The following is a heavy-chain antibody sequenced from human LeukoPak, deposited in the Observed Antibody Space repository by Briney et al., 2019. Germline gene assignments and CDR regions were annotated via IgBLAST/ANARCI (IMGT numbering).Heavy chain of an antibody. CDR3: ARDSIAGYSLSW. V-gene: IGHV4-31*03. J-gene: IGHJ4*02. CDR1: GGSISSGGYY. D-gene: IGHD3-9*01. CDR2: ISHSGSP. Sequence: SQTLSLTCTVSGGSISSGGYYWSWIRQHPGKGLEWIGEISHSGSPNYNPSLKGRLTISVDTAKNQFSLKLSSVTAADTAVYYCARDSIAGYSLSWWGQGTLVTVSS.